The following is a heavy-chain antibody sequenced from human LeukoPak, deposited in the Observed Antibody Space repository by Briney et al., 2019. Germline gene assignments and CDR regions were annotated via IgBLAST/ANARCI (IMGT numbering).Heavy chain of an antibody. CDR3: ARTTEGGYTYDYFYYYSMDV. J-gene: IGHJ6*03. CDR2: INHSGST. V-gene: IGHV4-34*01. Sequence: SETLSLTCAVYGGSFSGYYWSWIRQPPGKGLEWIGEINHSGSTNYNPSLKSRVTISVDTSKNQFSLKLSSVTAADTAVYYCARTTEGGYTYDYFYYYSMDVWGKGTTVTISS. D-gene: IGHD5-18*01. CDR1: GGSFSGYY.